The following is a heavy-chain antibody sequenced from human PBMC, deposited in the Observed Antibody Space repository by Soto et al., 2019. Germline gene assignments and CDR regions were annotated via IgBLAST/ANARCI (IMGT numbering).Heavy chain of an antibody. V-gene: IGHV3-23*01. CDR3: ARGGRGWYTDFQH. CDR2: ISGNGGST. Sequence: GGSLRLSCAASGFTFGSYAMTWVRQAPGKGLEWVAVISGNGGSTYYADSVKGRFTVSRDNSKNTLYVQMNSLRVEDTAVYYCARGGRGWYTDFQHWGQGALVTVSS. J-gene: IGHJ1*01. CDR1: GFTFGSYA. D-gene: IGHD6-19*01.